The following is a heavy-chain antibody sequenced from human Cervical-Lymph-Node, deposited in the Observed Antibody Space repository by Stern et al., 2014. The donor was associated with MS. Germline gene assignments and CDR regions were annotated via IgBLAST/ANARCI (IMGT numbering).Heavy chain of an antibody. V-gene: IGHV4-59*08. CDR3: ARHPSGTYLNAFDV. J-gene: IGHJ3*01. Sequence: QLVQSGPGLVKPSETLSLTCTVSGGSISSYYWSWIRQPPGKGLEWIGYIYYSGSTNYNPSLKSRVTISVDTSKQQFSLKLISVTAADTAVYYCARHPSGTYLNAFDVWGQGTVVTVSS. CDR1: GGSISSYY. D-gene: IGHD1-26*01. CDR2: IYYSGST.